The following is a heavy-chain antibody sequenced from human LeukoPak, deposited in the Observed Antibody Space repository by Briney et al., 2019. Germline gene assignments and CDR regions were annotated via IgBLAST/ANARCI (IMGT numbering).Heavy chain of an antibody. CDR3: ARVGRLYDSSGYYSY. J-gene: IGHJ4*02. Sequence: ASVKVSCKASGYTFTGYYMHWVRQAPGQGLEWMGWINPNSGGTNYAQKFQGRVTMTRDTSISTACMELSRLRSDDTAVYYCARVGRLYDSSGYYSYWGQGTLVTVSS. D-gene: IGHD3-22*01. CDR2: INPNSGGT. V-gene: IGHV1-2*02. CDR1: GYTFTGYY.